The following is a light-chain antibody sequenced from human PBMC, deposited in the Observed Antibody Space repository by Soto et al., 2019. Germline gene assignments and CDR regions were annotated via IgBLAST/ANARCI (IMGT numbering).Light chain of an antibody. V-gene: IGKV3-15*01. Sequence: EIVMTQSQATLSVSPGERPPLSCRASKSVSSNLAWYQQKPGQAPRLLIYGASTRATGIPARFSGSGSGTEFTLTISSLQSEDFAVYYCQQYNNWPPWTFGQGTKVEIK. CDR2: GAS. CDR1: KSVSSN. CDR3: QQYNNWPPWT. J-gene: IGKJ1*01.